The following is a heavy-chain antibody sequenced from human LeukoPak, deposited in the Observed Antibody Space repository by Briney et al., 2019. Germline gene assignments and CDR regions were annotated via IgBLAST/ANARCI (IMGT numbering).Heavy chain of an antibody. J-gene: IGHJ6*03. Sequence: SETLSLTCTVSDYSISSGYGYYWGWIRQPPGKGLEWIGNIYHSGITYYNHFNSSLKSRVTISIDTSKNQFSLKLSSVTAADAAVYYCARSSEGRYYYDSSGYSYYYYYMDVWGKGTTVTISS. V-gene: IGHV4-38-2*02. CDR2: IYHSGIT. CDR3: ARSSEGRYYYDSSGYSYYYYYMDV. CDR1: DYSISSGYGYY. D-gene: IGHD3-22*01.